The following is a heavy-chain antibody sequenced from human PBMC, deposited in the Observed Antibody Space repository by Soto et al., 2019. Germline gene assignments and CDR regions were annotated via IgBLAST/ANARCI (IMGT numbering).Heavy chain of an antibody. CDR1: GFTFSSYW. Sequence: PGGSLRLSCAASGFTFSSYWMHWVRQAPGKGLVWVSRINSDGSSTSYADSVKGRFTISRDNAKNTLYLQMNSLRAEDTAVYYCARVTQSPYSRPDKVYYYGMDVWGQGTTVTV. J-gene: IGHJ6*02. D-gene: IGHD6-13*01. V-gene: IGHV3-74*01. CDR2: INSDGSST. CDR3: ARVTQSPYSRPDKVYYYGMDV.